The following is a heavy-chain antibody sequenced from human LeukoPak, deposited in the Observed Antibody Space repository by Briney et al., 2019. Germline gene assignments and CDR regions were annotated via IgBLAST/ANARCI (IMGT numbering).Heavy chain of an antibody. CDR3: AKYLNYYDSSGYYSNRDY. V-gene: IGHV3-23*01. D-gene: IGHD3-22*01. CDR1: GFTFSSYA. CDR2: ISGSGGST. Sequence: GSLRLSCAASGFTFSSYAMSWVRQAPGKGLEWVSAISGSGGSTYYADSVKGRFTISRDNSKNTLYLQMNSLRAEDTAVYYCAKYLNYYDSSGYYSNRDYWGQGTLVTVSS. J-gene: IGHJ4*02.